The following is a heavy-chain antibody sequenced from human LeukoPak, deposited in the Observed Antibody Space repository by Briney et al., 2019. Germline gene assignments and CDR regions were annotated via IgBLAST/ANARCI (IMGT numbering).Heavy chain of an antibody. CDR1: GGSYYTYY. Sequence: ASESLSLTCGVYGGSYYTYYWSWIRQPPGKGLEWLGEIYHSGKTNFHHSLKSRVTILVDTSKNQYSLKLNSVTAADTAVYYCAESSYTWYGAFDIWGPGTLDTV. J-gene: IGHJ3*02. V-gene: IGHV4-34*01. CDR3: AESSYTWYGAFDI. CDR2: IYHSGKT. D-gene: IGHD6-13*01.